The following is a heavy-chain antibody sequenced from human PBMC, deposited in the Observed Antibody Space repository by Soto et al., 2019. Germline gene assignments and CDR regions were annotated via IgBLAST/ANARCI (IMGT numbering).Heavy chain of an antibody. CDR3: AKDMGWELPYWFDP. D-gene: IGHD1-26*01. CDR1: GFTFDDYA. J-gene: IGHJ5*02. Sequence: GGSLRLSCAASGFTFDDYAMHWVRQAPGKGLEWVSLISGDGGSTYYADSVKGRFTISRDNSKNSLYLQMNSLRTGDTALYYCAKDMGWELPYWFDPWGQGTLVTVSS. CDR2: ISGDGGST. V-gene: IGHV3-43*02.